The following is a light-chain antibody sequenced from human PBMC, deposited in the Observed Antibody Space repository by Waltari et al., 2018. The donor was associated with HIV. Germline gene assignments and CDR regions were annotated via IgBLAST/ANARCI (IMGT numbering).Light chain of an antibody. Sequence: SYVLTQPPSVSVAPGQTANITCSGNNIGTKSVHWYQQKPGQAPVLVVYDDIDRPSGIPERFSGSNSGNTATLTISRVEAGDEADYYCQVWDSSSDHWVFGGGTKLTVL. V-gene: IGLV3-21*02. CDR1: NIGTKS. CDR3: QVWDSSSDHWV. CDR2: DDI. J-gene: IGLJ3*02.